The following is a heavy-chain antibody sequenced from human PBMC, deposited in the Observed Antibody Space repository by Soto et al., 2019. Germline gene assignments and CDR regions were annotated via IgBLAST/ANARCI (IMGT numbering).Heavy chain of an antibody. CDR3: ARDRLQPGYYYYGMDV. D-gene: IGHD1-1*01. J-gene: IGHJ6*02. CDR1: GGSVFSGSYY. CDR2: IYYSGST. V-gene: IGHV4-61*01. Sequence: PSVTLSLTCTVSGGSVFSGSYYWNWIRQPPGKGLEWIGCIYYSGSTNYNPSLKSRVTISVDTSKNQFSLKLNSVTAADTAVYYCARDRLQPGYYYYGMDVWGQGTTVTVSS.